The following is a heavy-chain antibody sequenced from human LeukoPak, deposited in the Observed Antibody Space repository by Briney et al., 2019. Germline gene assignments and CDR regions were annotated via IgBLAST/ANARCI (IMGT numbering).Heavy chain of an antibody. D-gene: IGHD5-18*01. CDR2: ISSSGSTI. V-gene: IGHV3-48*03. CDR3: ATYRQVLLPFES. Sequence: GGSLRLSCAASGFTFSSYEMNWVRQAPGKGLEWVSYISSSGSTIYYADSVKGRFTISRDNSKNTLYLQMNSLRAEDTAIYYCATYRQVLLPFESWGQGTLVTVSS. J-gene: IGHJ4*02. CDR1: GFTFSSYE.